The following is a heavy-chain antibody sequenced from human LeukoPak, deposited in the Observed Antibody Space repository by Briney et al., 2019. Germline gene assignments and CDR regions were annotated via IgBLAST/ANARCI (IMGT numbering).Heavy chain of an antibody. CDR3: ARAGSITIFGVVMGRY. Sequence: ASVKVSCKASGYTFTGYYMHWVRQAPGQGLEWMGWINPNSGGTNYAQKFQGGVTMTRDTSISTAYMELSRLRSDDTAVYYCARAGSITIFGVVMGRYWGQGTLVTVSS. J-gene: IGHJ4*02. CDR2: INPNSGGT. V-gene: IGHV1-2*02. CDR1: GYTFTGYY. D-gene: IGHD3-3*01.